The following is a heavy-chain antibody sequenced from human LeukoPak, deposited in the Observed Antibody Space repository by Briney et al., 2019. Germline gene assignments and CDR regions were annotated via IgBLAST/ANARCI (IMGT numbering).Heavy chain of an antibody. CDR2: IYYSGST. V-gene: IGHV4-39*01. CDR3: VMPGIAVAGTPFDY. Sequence: SETLPLTCTVSGGSISSSSYYWGWIRQPPGKGLEWIGRIYYSGSTYYNPSLKSRVTISVDTSKNQFSLKLSSVTAADTAVYYCVMPGIAVAGTPFDYWGQGTLVTVSS. D-gene: IGHD6-19*01. J-gene: IGHJ4*02. CDR1: GGSISSSSYY.